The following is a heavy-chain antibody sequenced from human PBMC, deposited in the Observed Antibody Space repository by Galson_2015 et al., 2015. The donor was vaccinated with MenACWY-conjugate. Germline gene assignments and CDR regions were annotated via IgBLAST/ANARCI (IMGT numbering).Heavy chain of an antibody. D-gene: IGHD6-25*01. J-gene: IGHJ4*02. CDR3: ARGGGGRFDY. CDR1: GFTLSSYS. CDR2: ISSSSATI. V-gene: IGHV3-48*04. Sequence: SLRLSCAASGFTLSSYSMNWVRQAPGRGLEWVSYISSSSATIYYADSVKGRFTISRDHAKNSLYLQMNSLRAEDTAVFYCARGGGGRFDYWGQGALVTVSS.